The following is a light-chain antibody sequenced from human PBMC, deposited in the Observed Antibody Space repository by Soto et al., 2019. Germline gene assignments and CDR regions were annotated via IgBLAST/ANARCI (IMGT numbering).Light chain of an antibody. CDR3: CSSSSSTDYV. J-gene: IGLJ1*01. V-gene: IGLV2-14*01. Sequence: QSLPTHAAPVSGTPGQSITISCTGTSSDVGTNNYVSWYQQHPGKAPKLIIYEVRGRPSGVSNRFSGSKSGNTASLTISGLQAEDEADYYCCSSSSSTDYVFGTGTKVTVL. CDR1: SSDVGTNNY. CDR2: EVR.